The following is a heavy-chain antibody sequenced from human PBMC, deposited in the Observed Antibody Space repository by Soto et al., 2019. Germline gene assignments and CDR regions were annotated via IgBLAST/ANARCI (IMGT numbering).Heavy chain of an antibody. J-gene: IGHJ6*02. CDR2: IYYSGST. CDR3: ARASPVVTDV. V-gene: IGHV4-30-4*01. CDR1: GGSISSGDYY. Sequence: QVQLQESGPGLVKPSQTLSLTCTVSGGSISSGDYYWRWIRQPPGKGLEWIGYIYYSGSTYYNPLLKSRVTISVDTAKTHFSLKLSSVTAAGTAVYSCARASPVVTDVWGQVTRVTVSS. D-gene: IGHD5-18*01.